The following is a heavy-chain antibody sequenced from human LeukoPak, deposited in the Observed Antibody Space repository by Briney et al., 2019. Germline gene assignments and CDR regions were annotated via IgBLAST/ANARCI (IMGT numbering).Heavy chain of an antibody. CDR3: ARESDTAMALSFDY. V-gene: IGHV3-30-3*01. D-gene: IGHD5-18*01. Sequence: GRSLRLSCAASGFTFSSYAMHWVRQAPGKGLEWVAVISYDGSNKYYADSVKGRFTISRDNSKNTLYLQMNSLRAEDTAVYYCARESDTAMALSFDYWGQGTLVTVSS. J-gene: IGHJ4*02. CDR1: GFTFSSYA. CDR2: ISYDGSNK.